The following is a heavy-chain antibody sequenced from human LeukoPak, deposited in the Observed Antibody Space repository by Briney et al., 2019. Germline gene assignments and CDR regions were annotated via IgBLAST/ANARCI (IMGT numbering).Heavy chain of an antibody. Sequence: GGSLRLSCAASGFTFSSYAMSWVRQAPGQGLEWISAISGSGGSTYYADSVKGRFTISRDNSKNTPYLQMNSLRAEDTAVYYCAKHVGVVAATSYYFDYWGQGTLVTVSS. CDR3: AKHVGVVAATSYYFDY. D-gene: IGHD2-15*01. J-gene: IGHJ4*02. CDR1: GFTFSSYA. V-gene: IGHV3-23*01. CDR2: ISGSGGST.